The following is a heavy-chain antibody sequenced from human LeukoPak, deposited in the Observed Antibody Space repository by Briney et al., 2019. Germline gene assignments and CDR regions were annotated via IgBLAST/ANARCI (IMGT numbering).Heavy chain of an antibody. J-gene: IGHJ5*02. D-gene: IGHD2-2*01. CDR2: IYPVDSDA. CDR1: GYTFSNYW. CDR3: ARESETSRRFYAP. V-gene: IGHV5-51*01. Sequence: GESLKISCTGSGYTFSNYWIGWVRQMPGKGLEWMGIIYPVDSDATYSPSFRGKVTFSVDESRTTVYLEWTSLKASDTAMYFYARESETSRRFYAPWGQGTLVTVSS.